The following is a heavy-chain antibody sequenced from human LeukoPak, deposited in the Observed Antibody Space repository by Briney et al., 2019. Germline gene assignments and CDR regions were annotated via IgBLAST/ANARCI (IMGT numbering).Heavy chain of an antibody. J-gene: IGHJ4*02. CDR3: AKGRSDFDY. CDR2: IGSDGSGK. CDR1: GFTFSTYG. V-gene: IGHV3-30*02. Sequence: GRSPRLSCAASGFTFSTYGMYWVCQAPGKGLEWVAFIGSDGSGKYHADSVKGRFTISRDNSKNTLSLQMSSLRAEDTAVYYCAKGRSDFDYWGQGTLVTVSS.